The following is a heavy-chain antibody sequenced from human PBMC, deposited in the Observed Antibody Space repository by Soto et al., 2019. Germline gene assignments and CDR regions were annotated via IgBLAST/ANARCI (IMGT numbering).Heavy chain of an antibody. CDR3: ARGDSADCSNRVCSFFYNLDMDV. V-gene: IGHV1-2*04. CDR1: GYSFTDYH. Sequence: GASVKVSCKDSGYSFTDYHMPWVRQAPGQGLEWLGRINPKSGGTSTAQKFQGWVTMTTDTSISTASMDLTRLTSDDTTIYYCARGDSADCSNRVCSFFYNLDMDVWGQGTRVKDSS. J-gene: IGHJ6*02. CDR2: INPKSGGT. D-gene: IGHD2-8*01.